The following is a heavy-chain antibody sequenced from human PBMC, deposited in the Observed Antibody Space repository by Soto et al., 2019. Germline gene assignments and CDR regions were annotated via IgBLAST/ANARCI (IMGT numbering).Heavy chain of an antibody. CDR2: INQDGSEN. J-gene: IGHJ4*02. CDR1: GFIFRSYW. CDR3: ARDGVEAGLYLDN. Sequence: EVQLVESGGGLVQPGGSLRLSCAASGFIFRSYWMSWVRQAPGKGLEWVANINQDGSENYYVDSVKGRFIISRDNAKNSLYLQMNSLRAEDTAVYYCARDGVEAGLYLDNWGQGTLVTVSS. V-gene: IGHV3-7*01. D-gene: IGHD6-19*01.